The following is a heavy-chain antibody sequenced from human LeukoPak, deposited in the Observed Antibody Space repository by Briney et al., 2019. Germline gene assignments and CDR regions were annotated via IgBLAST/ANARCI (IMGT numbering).Heavy chain of an antibody. Sequence: GGSLRLSCAASEFTFSSYEMNWVRQAPGKGLEWVSYISSSGSTIYYAYSVKGRFTVSRDNPKNSLYLQMNSLRAEDTAVYYCARDGNSGYDPDAFDIWGQGTMVTVSS. D-gene: IGHD5-12*01. CDR3: ARDGNSGYDPDAFDI. J-gene: IGHJ3*02. V-gene: IGHV3-48*03. CDR2: ISSSGSTI. CDR1: EFTFSSYE.